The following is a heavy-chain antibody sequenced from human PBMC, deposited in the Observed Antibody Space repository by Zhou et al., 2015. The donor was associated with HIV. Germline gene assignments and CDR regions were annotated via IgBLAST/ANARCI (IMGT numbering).Heavy chain of an antibody. V-gene: IGHV3-30*02. CDR2: IRYDGSNK. Sequence: QVQLVESGGGVVQPGRSLRLSCAASGFTFSSYGMHWVRQAPGKGLEWVAFIRYDGSNKYYADSVKGRFTISRDNSKNTLYLQMNSLRAEDTAVYYCAKGRGYSSSLGIFDYWGQGTLVTVSS. D-gene: IGHD6-13*01. J-gene: IGHJ4*02. CDR3: AKGRGYSSSLGIFDY. CDR1: GFTFSSYG.